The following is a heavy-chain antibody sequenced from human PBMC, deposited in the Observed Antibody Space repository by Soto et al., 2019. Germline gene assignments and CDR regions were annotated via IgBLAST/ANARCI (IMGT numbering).Heavy chain of an antibody. CDR3: ATSYCGNECQPNRAFYYFGWDV. V-gene: IGHV1-69*01. J-gene: IGHJ6*02. CDR1: GGTFSDFT. Sequence: QVQLVQSGAEVRKPGSSVKVSCRASGGTFSDFTVTWVRQAPGQGLEWMGGIIPILEATKYAQTFQDRVTFTADESTSTVCMELSSIRSEDTAVYFCATSYCGNECQPNRAFYYFGWDVWGQGTTVNVSS. CDR2: IIPILEAT. D-gene: IGHD2-21*01.